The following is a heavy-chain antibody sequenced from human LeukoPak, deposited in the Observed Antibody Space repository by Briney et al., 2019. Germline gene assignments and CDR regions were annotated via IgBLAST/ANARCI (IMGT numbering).Heavy chain of an antibody. CDR1: GYTFTSYG. V-gene: IGHV1-18*01. J-gene: IGHJ5*02. D-gene: IGHD2-2*01. CDR2: ISAYNGNT. Sequence: ASVKVSCKASGYTFTSYGISWVRQAPGQGLEWMGRISAYNGNTNYAQKLQGRVTMTTDTSTSTAYMELRSLRSDDTAVYYCARDIQRRYQLLSTGNWFDPWGQGTLVTVSS. CDR3: ARDIQRRYQLLSTGNWFDP.